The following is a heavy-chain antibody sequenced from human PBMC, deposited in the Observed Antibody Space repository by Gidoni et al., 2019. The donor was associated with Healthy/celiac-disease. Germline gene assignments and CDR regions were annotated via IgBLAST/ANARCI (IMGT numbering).Heavy chain of an antibody. J-gene: IGHJ6*02. V-gene: IGHV3-30*02. CDR3: AKGEFELGIAYYYYGMDV. D-gene: IGHD7-27*01. Sequence: FTISRDNSKNTLYLQMNSLRAEDTAVYYCAKGEFELGIAYYYYGMDVWGQGTTVTVSS.